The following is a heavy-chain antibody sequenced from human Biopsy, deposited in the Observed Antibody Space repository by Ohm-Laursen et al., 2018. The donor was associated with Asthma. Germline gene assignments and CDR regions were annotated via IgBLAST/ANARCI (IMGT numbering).Heavy chain of an antibody. Sequence: SLRLSCTASGFTFSNYGMHWVRQAPGKGLDWVAVISFDGSNKNYTDSEKGRFTISRDSSRNSLYLQLSTLRVEDTAVYFCAKITTDRQKANNWFDPWGQGTLVTVSS. V-gene: IGHV3-30*18. J-gene: IGHJ5*02. CDR2: ISFDGSNK. CDR3: AKITTDRQKANNWFDP. D-gene: IGHD3-22*01. CDR1: GFTFSNYG.